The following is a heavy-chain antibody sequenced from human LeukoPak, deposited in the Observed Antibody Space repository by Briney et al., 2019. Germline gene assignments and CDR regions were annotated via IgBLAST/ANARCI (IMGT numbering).Heavy chain of an antibody. V-gene: IGHV3-48*01. Sequence: PGGSLRLSCAASGFTFSSYSMNWVRQSPGKGLEWLSYTSGGSGTRYHADSLKGRFTISRDNAKNSLYLQMNSLRAEDTAVYCCARDVRSLMDVWGQGTTVTVS. D-gene: IGHD3-10*02. CDR3: ARDVRSLMDV. CDR1: GFTFSSYS. CDR2: TSGGSGTR. J-gene: IGHJ6*02.